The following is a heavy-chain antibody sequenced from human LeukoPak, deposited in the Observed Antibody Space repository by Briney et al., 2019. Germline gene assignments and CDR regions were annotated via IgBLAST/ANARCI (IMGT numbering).Heavy chain of an antibody. D-gene: IGHD2-2*01. J-gene: IGHJ6*03. Sequence: GGSLRLSCAASGFTFSSYSMNWVRQAPGKGLEWVSSISSSSSYIYYADSVKGRFTISRDNAKNSLYLQMNSLRAEDTAVYYCARDRSGTTPYMDVWGKGTTVTVSS. CDR1: GFTFSSYS. CDR3: ARDRSGTTPYMDV. V-gene: IGHV3-21*01. CDR2: ISSSSSYI.